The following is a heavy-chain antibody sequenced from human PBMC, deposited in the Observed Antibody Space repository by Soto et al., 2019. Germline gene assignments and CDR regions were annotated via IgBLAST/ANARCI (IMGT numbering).Heavy chain of an antibody. J-gene: IGHJ6*02. Sequence: SETLSLTCTVSGGSISSYYWSWIRQTPGKGLEWIGYIFYFGTTYYNPSLKSRVTISVDKSKNQFSLKVTSVTAADTAVYYCARWLSGMDVWGQGTTVTVSS. CDR2: IFYFGTT. V-gene: IGHV4-59*12. CDR1: GGSISSYY. CDR3: ARWLSGMDV. D-gene: IGHD3-22*01.